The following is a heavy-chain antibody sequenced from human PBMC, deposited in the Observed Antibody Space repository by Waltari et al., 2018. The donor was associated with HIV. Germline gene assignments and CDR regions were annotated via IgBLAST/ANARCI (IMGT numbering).Heavy chain of an antibody. J-gene: IGHJ4*02. V-gene: IGHV3-23*01. CDR2: ISGSGGSA. CDR3: AKLSHIAVAGTIDY. CDR1: FTFTKYA. D-gene: IGHD6-19*01. Sequence: FTFTKYAMNWVRQAPGKGLEWVSAISGSGGSAYYADSVKGRFTISRDNSKNTLFLQMDSLRAEDTAIYYCAKLSHIAVAGTIDYWGQGTLVTVSA.